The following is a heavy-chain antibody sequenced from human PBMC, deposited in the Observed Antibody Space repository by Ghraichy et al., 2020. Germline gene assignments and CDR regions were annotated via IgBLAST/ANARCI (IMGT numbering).Heavy chain of an antibody. Sequence: GESLNISCAASGLTFSSYSMHWVRQAPGKGLEWVAVISYDGSNKYYADSVKGRFTISRDNSKNTLYLQMNSLRAEDTAVYYCVRGITLGYFDYWGQGTLVTVSS. V-gene: IGHV3-30*04. CDR2: ISYDGSNK. D-gene: IGHD3-10*01. J-gene: IGHJ4*02. CDR3: VRGITLGYFDY. CDR1: GLTFSSYS.